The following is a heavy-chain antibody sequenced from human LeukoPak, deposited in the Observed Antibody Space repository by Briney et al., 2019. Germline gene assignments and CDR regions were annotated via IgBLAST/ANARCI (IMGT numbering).Heavy chain of an antibody. CDR3: ARASYCSDGSCYSDY. J-gene: IGHJ4*02. Sequence: ASVKVSCKASGYTFTSYSISWVRQAPGRGLEWMGWISAYNGNTIYAQKVKSRVTMTTDTSTSTAYIELRSLKSDDTAVYYCARASYCSDGSCYSDYWGQGTLVTVSS. CDR2: ISAYNGNT. D-gene: IGHD2-15*01. CDR1: GYTFTSYS. V-gene: IGHV1-18*01.